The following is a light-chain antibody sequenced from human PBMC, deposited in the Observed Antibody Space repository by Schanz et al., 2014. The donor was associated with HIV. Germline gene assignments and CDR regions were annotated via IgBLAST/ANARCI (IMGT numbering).Light chain of an antibody. CDR2: DVT. CDR1: SSNVGVYEH. CDR3: SSYAGSNNLEVV. Sequence: QSALTQPRSVSGSPGQSVTISCTGSSSNVGVYEHVSWYQHHPGKAPKLIIYDVTKRPSGVPDRFSGSKSGNTASLAISGLQAEDEAYYYCSSYAGSNNLEVVFGGGTKLTVL. V-gene: IGLV2-11*01. J-gene: IGLJ2*01.